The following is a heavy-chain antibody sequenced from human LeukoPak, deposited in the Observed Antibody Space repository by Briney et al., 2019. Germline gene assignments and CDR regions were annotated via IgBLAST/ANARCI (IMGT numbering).Heavy chain of an antibody. J-gene: IGHJ6*03. V-gene: IGHV3-20*04. CDR1: GFTFDDYG. Sequence: GGSLRLAWAAAGFTFDDYGMSWVRQAPGEGLEWVSGINWNGGSTGYADSVKGRFTISRDDAKNSLYLQMNRLRAEDTALYYCARVQMVRGVIITEPLDTEYYYYYMDVWGKGTTVTVSS. CDR3: ARVQMVRGVIITEPLDTEYYYYYMDV. D-gene: IGHD3-10*01. CDR2: INWNGGST.